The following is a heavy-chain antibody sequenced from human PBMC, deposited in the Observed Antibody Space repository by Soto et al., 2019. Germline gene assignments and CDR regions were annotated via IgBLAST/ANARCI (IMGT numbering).Heavy chain of an antibody. CDR2: INHSGST. CDR1: GGSFSGYY. D-gene: IGHD3-3*01. V-gene: IGHV4-34*01. J-gene: IGHJ3*02. CDR3: ARFIKQGGTIFGVAGTDDFDI. Sequence: SETLSLTCAVYGGSFSGYYWSWIRQPPGKGLEWIGEINHSGSTNYNPSLKSRVTISVDTSKNKFSLKLSSVTAADTAVYYCARFIKQGGTIFGVAGTDDFDIWAHGTMVTLS.